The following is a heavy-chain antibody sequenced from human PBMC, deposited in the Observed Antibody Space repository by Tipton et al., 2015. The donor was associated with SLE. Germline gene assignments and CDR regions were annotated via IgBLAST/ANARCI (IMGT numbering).Heavy chain of an antibody. V-gene: IGHV4-39*07. J-gene: IGHJ4*02. D-gene: IGHD3-10*01. Sequence: TLSLTCTVSGGSISSKNYYWGWIRQPPGKGLEWIGSIHYSGSTYDNPSFKSRVTISVDTSKNQFSLKLSSVTAADTAVYYCARTEQGTGSYYCLVFEIWGQGTLVTASS. CDR2: IHYSGST. CDR3: ARTEQGTGSYYCLVFEI. CDR1: GGSISSKNYY.